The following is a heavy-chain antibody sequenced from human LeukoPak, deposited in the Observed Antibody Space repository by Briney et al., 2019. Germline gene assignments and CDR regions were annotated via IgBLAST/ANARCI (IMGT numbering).Heavy chain of an antibody. CDR1: GFTFRTYH. CDR3: AKDLPTAVAGWFDP. D-gene: IGHD6-19*01. J-gene: IGHJ5*02. CDR2: ISGSGGST. Sequence: GGSLRLSCTASGFTFRTYHMNWVRQAPGKGLEWVSAISGSGGSTYYADSVKGRFTISRDNSKNTLYLQMNSLRAEDTAVYYCAKDLPTAVAGWFDPWGQGTLVTVSS. V-gene: IGHV3-23*01.